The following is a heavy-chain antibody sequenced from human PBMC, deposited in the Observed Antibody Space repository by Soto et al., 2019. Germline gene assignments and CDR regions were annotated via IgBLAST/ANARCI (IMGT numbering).Heavy chain of an antibody. CDR1: GFTFSEYD. D-gene: IGHD3-16*01. CDR3: ARTDTGGTYFEF. CDR2: ISYLGTKT. Sequence: QVQLVESGGGVVQPGMSLRLSCADSGFTFSEYDMHWVRQAPGKGLEWVALISYLGTKTDYADSVKGRFTISRDNFKKTVSLQMESLRAEDAAVYFWARTDTGGTYFEFWGRGTLVTVSS. J-gene: IGHJ4*02. V-gene: IGHV3-33*08.